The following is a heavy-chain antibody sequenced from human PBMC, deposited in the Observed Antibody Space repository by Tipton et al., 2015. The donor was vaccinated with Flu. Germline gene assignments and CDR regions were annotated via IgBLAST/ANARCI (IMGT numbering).Heavy chain of an antibody. V-gene: IGHV4-39*01. D-gene: IGHD3-10*01. CDR3: ARHRPPWFGVGSYFDF. CDR1: GDSISSSTYY. J-gene: IGHJ4*02. CDR2: IYYSGNT. Sequence: TLSLTCVVSGDSISSSTYYWGWIRQPPGLGLEWIGSIYYSGNTYYNSSLKSRVTISMDTSKNQFSLKLSSVTAADPAVYFCARHRPPWFGVGSYFDFGGQGTRVTVSS.